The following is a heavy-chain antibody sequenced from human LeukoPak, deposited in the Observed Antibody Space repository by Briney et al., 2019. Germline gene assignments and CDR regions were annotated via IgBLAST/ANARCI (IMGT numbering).Heavy chain of an antibody. CDR1: GFTVSSNY. V-gene: IGHV3-66*02. Sequence: GGSLRLSCAASGFTVSSNYMSWVRQAPGKGLEGVSVIYSGGSTYYADSVKGRFTISRDNSKNTLYLQMNSLRAEDTAVYYCARDGYSSSSSPVNWGQGTLVTVSS. J-gene: IGHJ4*02. D-gene: IGHD6-6*01. CDR3: ARDGYSSSSSPVN. CDR2: IYSGGST.